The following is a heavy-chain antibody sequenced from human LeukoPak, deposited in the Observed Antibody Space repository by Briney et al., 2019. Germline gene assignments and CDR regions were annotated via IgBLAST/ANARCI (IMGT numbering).Heavy chain of an antibody. V-gene: IGHV4-34*01. Sequence: SSETLSLTCTVYGGSFSAYYWSWIRQPPGKGLEWIGEINHSGSSSYNPSLNSRVTISVDTSKNQFSLKLSSVTAADTAVYYCAKIAAAGKAYYYYYYMDVWGKGTTVTISS. CDR1: GGSFSAYY. CDR2: INHSGSS. CDR3: AKIAAAGKAYYYYYYMDV. J-gene: IGHJ6*03. D-gene: IGHD6-13*01.